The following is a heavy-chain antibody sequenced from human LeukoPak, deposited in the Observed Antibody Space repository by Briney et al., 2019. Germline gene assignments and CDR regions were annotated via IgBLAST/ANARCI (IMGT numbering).Heavy chain of an antibody. D-gene: IGHD1-26*01. Sequence: GGSLRLSCAASGFTFSIYSMTWVRQAPGKGLEWVANIKQDGSEKYYVDSVKGRFTISRDNAKNSLYLQMNSLRAEDTAVYYCARGGNNYYYYMDVWGKGTTVTVSS. V-gene: IGHV3-7*01. J-gene: IGHJ6*03. CDR3: ARGGNNYYYYMDV. CDR2: IKQDGSEK. CDR1: GFTFSIYS.